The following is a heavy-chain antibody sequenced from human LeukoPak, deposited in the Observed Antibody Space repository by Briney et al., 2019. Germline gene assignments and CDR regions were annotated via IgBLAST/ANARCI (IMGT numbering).Heavy chain of an antibody. CDR1: GFTLSSYV. D-gene: IGHD4-23*01. CDR3: ARERGYGGNSGSDGY. CDR2: ISSSSSYI. V-gene: IGHV3-21*01. Sequence: GRSLRLSCAASGFTLSSYVMHWVRQAPGKGLEWVSSISSSSSYIYYADSVKGRFTISRDNAKNSLYLQMNSLRAEDTAVYYCARERGYGGNSGSDGYWGQGTLVTVSP. J-gene: IGHJ4*02.